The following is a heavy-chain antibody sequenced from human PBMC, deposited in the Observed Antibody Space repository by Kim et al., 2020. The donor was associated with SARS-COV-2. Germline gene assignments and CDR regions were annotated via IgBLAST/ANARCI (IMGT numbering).Heavy chain of an antibody. Sequence: GGSLRLSCAASGFTFSSYSMNWVRQAPGKGLEWVSSISSSSSYIYYADSVKGRFTISRNNAKNSLYLQMNSRRAEDTAVYYCARDSYGDYYFDYWGQGTLVTGSS. D-gene: IGHD4-17*01. CDR1: GFTFSSYS. V-gene: IGHV3-21*01. J-gene: IGHJ4*02. CDR2: ISSSSSYI. CDR3: ARDSYGDYYFDY.